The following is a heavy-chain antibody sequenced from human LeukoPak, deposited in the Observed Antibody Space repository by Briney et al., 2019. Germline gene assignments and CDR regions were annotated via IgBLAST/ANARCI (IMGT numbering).Heavy chain of an antibody. V-gene: IGHV3-23*01. D-gene: IGHD6-19*01. CDR3: AKSAGAGTFSGPPGWFDP. CDR2: FGGGGGGI. CDR1: GFTFSTYG. J-gene: IGHJ5*02. Sequence: GGTLRLSCVASGFTFSTYGMSWVRQAPGKGLEWVSSFGGGGGGIYYADSVKGRLTISRDNSKITVHLQMNSLRAEDTAVYYCAKSAGAGTFSGPPGWFDPWGQGTLVTVSS.